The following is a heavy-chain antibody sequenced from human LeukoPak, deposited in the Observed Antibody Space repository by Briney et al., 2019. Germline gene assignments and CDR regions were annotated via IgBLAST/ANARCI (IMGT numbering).Heavy chain of an antibody. CDR2: IIPIFGTA. J-gene: IGHJ6*02. D-gene: IGHD3-22*01. V-gene: IGHV1-69*13. Sequence: ASVKVSCKASGGTFSSYAISWVRQAPGQGLEWMGGIIPIFGTANYAQKFQGRVTITADESTSAAYMELSSLRSEDTAVYYCASRYDGSGYGPKNYYYYYGMDVWGQGTTVTVSS. CDR1: GGTFSSYA. CDR3: ASRYDGSGYGPKNYYYYYGMDV.